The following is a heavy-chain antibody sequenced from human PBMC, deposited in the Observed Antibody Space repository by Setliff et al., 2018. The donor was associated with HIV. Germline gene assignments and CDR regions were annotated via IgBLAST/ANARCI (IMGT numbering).Heavy chain of an antibody. CDR1: GFIFSNYA. D-gene: IGHD6-13*01. V-gene: IGHV3-30*04. Sequence: GGSLRLSCAASGFIFSNYAMHWVRQAPGKWLEWVAVISYDGNNKNYADSVKGRFTISRDNSKNTLYLQMISLRAEDTAVYYCARDKEGSSWFPDYWGQGTLVTVSS. CDR3: ARDKEGSSWFPDY. J-gene: IGHJ4*02. CDR2: ISYDGNNK.